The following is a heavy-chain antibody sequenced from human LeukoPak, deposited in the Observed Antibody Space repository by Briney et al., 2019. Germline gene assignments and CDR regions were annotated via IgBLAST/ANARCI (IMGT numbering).Heavy chain of an antibody. CDR2: INPNSGGT. CDR3: ARESRMVRGVIITGWFDP. V-gene: IGHV1-2*02. CDR1: GYTFTGYY. D-gene: IGHD3-10*01. Sequence: ASAKVSCKASGYTFTGYYMHWVRQAPGQGLEWMGWINPNSGGTNYAQKFQGRVTMTRDTSISTAYMELSRLRSDDTAVYYCARESRMVRGVIITGWFDPWGQGTLVTVSS. J-gene: IGHJ5*02.